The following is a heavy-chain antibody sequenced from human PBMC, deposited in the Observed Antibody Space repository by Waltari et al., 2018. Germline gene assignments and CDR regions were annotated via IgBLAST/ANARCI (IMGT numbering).Heavy chain of an antibody. CDR1: EYTFTSSY. CDR2: INPSGGST. V-gene: IGHV1-46*01. D-gene: IGHD2-21*01. Sequence: QVQLVQSGAEVKKPGASVKISCKTSEYTFTSSYIHWVRQAPGQGLEWIGIINPSGGSTIDAQKFQGRVTMTRDTSTSTVYMELSSLRSEDTAVYYCALDTGALWMDVWGQGTTVTVSS. J-gene: IGHJ6*02. CDR3: ALDTGALWMDV.